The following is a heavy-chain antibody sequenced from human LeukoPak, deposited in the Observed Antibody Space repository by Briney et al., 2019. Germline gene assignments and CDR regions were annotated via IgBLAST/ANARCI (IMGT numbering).Heavy chain of an antibody. CDR1: GGSISSYY. CDR2: IYTSGSI. D-gene: IGHD6-13*01. V-gene: IGHV4-4*07. CDR3: ARDTRIAAAGTYRGGYGMDV. Sequence: KPSETLSLTCTVSGGSISSYYWSWIRQPAGKGLEWIGRIYTSGSINYNPSLKSRVTMSVDTSKNQFSLKLSSVTAADTAVYYCARDTRIAAAGTYRGGYGMDVWGQGTTVTVSS. J-gene: IGHJ6*02.